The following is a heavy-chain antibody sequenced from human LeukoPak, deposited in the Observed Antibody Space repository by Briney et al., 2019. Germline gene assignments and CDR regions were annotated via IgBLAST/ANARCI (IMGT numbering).Heavy chain of an antibody. J-gene: IGHJ5*02. CDR3: ARGGATVMNWFDP. D-gene: IGHD1-26*01. CDR1: GFTFSSYS. V-gene: IGHV3-21*01. CDR2: ISSSSSSYI. Sequence: GGSLRLSCAASGFTFSSYSMNWVRQAPGKVLEWVSSISSSSSSYIYYADSVKGRFTISRDNAKNSLYLQMNSLRAEDTAVYYCARGGATVMNWFDPWGQGTLVTVSS.